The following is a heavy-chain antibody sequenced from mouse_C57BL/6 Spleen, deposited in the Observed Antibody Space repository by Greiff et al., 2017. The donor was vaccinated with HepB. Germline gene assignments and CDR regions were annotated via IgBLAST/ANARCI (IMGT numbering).Heavy chain of an antibody. Sequence: QVQLQQPGAELVKPGASVKMSCKASGYTFTSYWITWVKQRPGQGLEWIGDIYPGSGSTNYNEKFKSKATLTVDTSSSTAYMQLSSLTSEDSAVYYCARRDSSGYEGFAYWGQGTLVTVSA. CDR3: ARRDSSGYEGFAY. CDR1: GYTFTSYW. J-gene: IGHJ3*01. D-gene: IGHD3-2*02. V-gene: IGHV1-55*01. CDR2: IYPGSGST.